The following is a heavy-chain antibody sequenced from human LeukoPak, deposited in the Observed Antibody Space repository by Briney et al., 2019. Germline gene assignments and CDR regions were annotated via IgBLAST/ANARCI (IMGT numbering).Heavy chain of an antibody. Sequence: KAGESLKISCKGIGDKFSTYWIGWVRQMPGKGLEWMGIIYPGDSDTRYSPSSQGQVTISADKSISTAYLQWSSLKASDTAMYYCARLEVGDTAMVTYWGQGTLVTVSS. J-gene: IGHJ4*02. D-gene: IGHD5-18*01. CDR3: ARLEVGDTAMVTY. CDR1: GDKFSTYW. CDR2: IYPGDSDT. V-gene: IGHV5-51*01.